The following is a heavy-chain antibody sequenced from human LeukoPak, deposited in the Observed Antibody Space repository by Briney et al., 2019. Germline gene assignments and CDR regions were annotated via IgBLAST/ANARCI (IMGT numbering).Heavy chain of an antibody. CDR3: AKAPVTSCRGAFCYPFDY. J-gene: IGHJ4*02. CDR2: MSSSDDGR. CDR1: GFTFSTFA. V-gene: IGHV3-23*01. D-gene: IGHD2-15*01. Sequence: GGSLRLSCVASGFTFSTFAMIWVRQPPGKGLEWVSAMSSSDDGRYYAASVRGRFTISRDTSRSTLYLQMNSLRAEDAAVYYCAKAPVTSCRGAFCYPFDYWGQGTLVTVSS.